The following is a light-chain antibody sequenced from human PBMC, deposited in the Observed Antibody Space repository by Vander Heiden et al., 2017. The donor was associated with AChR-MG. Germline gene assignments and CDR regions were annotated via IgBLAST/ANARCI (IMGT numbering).Light chain of an antibody. CDR3: RQYYNWSPVT. CDR2: DAS. Sequence: EIVTTQPPATLSLSPGERATLSCRASQSVSSNLAWYQQKPAQAPRILIYDASSRATGVPPRLCGSRSATKFTLIISSLQSDDFAVYYCRQYYNWSPVTFGGGTKVEIK. V-gene: IGKV3-15*01. CDR1: QSVSSN. J-gene: IGKJ4*01.